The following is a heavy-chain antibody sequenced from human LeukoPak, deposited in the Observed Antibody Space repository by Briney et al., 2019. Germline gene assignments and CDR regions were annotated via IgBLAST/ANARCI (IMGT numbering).Heavy chain of an antibody. D-gene: IGHD2-21*01. J-gene: IGHJ6*03. CDR3: ARDGGHCGGDCYYYYYYYMDV. V-gene: IGHV3-30-3*01. CDR2: ISLDGSYK. CDR1: GFTFSSYT. Sequence: PAGGSLRLSCAASGFTFSSYTMHWVRQAPGKGLEWVALISLDGSYKFYADSVKGRFTISKDNAKNTLYLQMNSLRAEDTAVYYCARDGGHCGGDCYYYYYYYMDVWGKGTTVTVSS.